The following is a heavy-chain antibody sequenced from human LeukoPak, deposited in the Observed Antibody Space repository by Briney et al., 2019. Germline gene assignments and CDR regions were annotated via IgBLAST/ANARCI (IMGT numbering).Heavy chain of an antibody. Sequence: SETLSLICTVSGYSISSGYYWGWIRQPPGKGLEWIGSIYHSGSTHYNPSLKSRVTISVDTSKNQFSLKLSSVTAADTAVYYCARDPKFEAARPRPRNWSDPWGQGTLVTVSS. D-gene: IGHD6-6*01. CDR1: GYSISSGYY. V-gene: IGHV4-38-2*02. CDR2: IYHSGST. J-gene: IGHJ5*02. CDR3: ARDPKFEAARPRPRNWSDP.